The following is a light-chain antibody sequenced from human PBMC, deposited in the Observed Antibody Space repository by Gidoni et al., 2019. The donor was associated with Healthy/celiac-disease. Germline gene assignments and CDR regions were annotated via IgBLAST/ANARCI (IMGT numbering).Light chain of an antibody. CDR2: QDR. CDR3: QAWDSSTVV. Sequence: SYELNQPPSVSVSTGQTASITCPGDNLGDKYACWYQQKPGQSPVLVIYQDRKRPSGIPERFSGSNSGNTATLTISGTQAMDEADYYCQAWDSSTVVFGGGTKLTVL. V-gene: IGLV3-1*01. CDR1: NLGDKY. J-gene: IGLJ2*01.